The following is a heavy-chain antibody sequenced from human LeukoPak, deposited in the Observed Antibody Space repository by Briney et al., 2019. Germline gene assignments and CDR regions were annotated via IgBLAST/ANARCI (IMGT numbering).Heavy chain of an antibody. J-gene: IGHJ6*02. CDR3: ARVRTTVTTFKNYYYGMDV. CDR1: GAXFSDFY. Sequence: SETLSLTCAVYGAXFSDFYCSWIRQPPGMGLEWIGEINHSGSTNHNPSLKSRLTISVDTSKNQLSLKLSSVTAADTAVYYCARVRTTVTTFKNYYYGMDVWGQGTTVTVSS. CDR2: INHSGST. D-gene: IGHD4-17*01. V-gene: IGHV4-34*01.